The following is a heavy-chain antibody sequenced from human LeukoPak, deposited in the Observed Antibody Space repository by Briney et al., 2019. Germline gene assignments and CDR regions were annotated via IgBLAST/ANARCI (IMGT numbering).Heavy chain of an antibody. CDR3: ARDRDPSSPYDAFDI. Sequence: ASVKVSCKASGYTFTGYYMHWVRQAPGQGLEWMGRINPNSSFTNYAQNFEGRVTMTRGTSISTAYMELNRLRSDDTAVYYCARDRDPSSPYDAFDIWGQGTMVTVSS. D-gene: IGHD3-10*01. CDR2: INPNSSFT. CDR1: GYTFTGYY. J-gene: IGHJ3*02. V-gene: IGHV1-2*06.